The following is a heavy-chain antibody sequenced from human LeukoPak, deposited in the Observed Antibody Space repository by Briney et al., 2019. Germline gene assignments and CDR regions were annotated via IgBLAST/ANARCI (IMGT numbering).Heavy chain of an antibody. CDR3: AREGFRSGYSLTLDY. D-gene: IGHD3-22*01. V-gene: IGHV4-34*01. Sequence: SETLSLTCAVYGGSFSGYYWSWIRQPPGKGPEWIGEINHSGSTNYNPSLKSRVTISVDTSKNQFSLKLSSVTAADTAVYYCAREGFRSGYSLTLDYWGQGTLVTVSS. J-gene: IGHJ4*02. CDR1: GGSFSGYY. CDR2: INHSGST.